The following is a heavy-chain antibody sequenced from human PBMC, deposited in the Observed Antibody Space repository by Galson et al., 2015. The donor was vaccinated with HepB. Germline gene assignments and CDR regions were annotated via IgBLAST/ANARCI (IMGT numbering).Heavy chain of an antibody. CDR3: ASDSSNFDF. J-gene: IGHJ4*02. V-gene: IGHV3-21*01. CDR1: GFTFSTHS. CDR2: ISSSSDYI. Sequence: SLRLSCAASGFTFSTHSMNWVRQAPGKGLEWVSSISSSSDYIYYADSVKGRFTISRDNAKNSLYLQMNSLRAEDTAVYYCASDSSNFDFWGQGTLVTVSS.